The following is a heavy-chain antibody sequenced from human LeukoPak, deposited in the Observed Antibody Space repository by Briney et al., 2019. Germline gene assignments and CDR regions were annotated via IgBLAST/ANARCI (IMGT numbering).Heavy chain of an antibody. Sequence: PGTLSLTCTVSGGSISSYYWSWIRQPPGKGLEWIGEINHSGSTNYNPSLKSRVTISVDTSKNQFSLKLSSVTAADTAMYYCARVEAAAGDDYYMDVWGKGTTVTGSS. V-gene: IGHV4-34*01. D-gene: IGHD6-13*01. CDR2: INHSGST. J-gene: IGHJ6*03. CDR3: ARVEAAAGDDYYMDV. CDR1: GGSISSYY.